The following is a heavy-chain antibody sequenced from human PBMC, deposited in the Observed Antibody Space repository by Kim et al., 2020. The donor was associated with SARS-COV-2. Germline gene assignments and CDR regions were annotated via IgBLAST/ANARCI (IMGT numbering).Heavy chain of an antibody. Sequence: ASVKVSCKASGYTFTGYYMHWVRQAPGQGLEWMGWINPNSGGTNYAQKFQGRVTMTRDTSISTAYMELSRLRSDDTAVYYCARERPPLRYNWNYPDYWGQGTLVTVSS. V-gene: IGHV1-2*02. CDR2: INPNSGGT. CDR3: ARERPPLRYNWNYPDY. D-gene: IGHD1-7*01. J-gene: IGHJ4*02. CDR1: GYTFTGYY.